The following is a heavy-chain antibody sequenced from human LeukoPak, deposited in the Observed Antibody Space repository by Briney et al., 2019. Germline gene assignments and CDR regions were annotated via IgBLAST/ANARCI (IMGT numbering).Heavy chain of an antibody. CDR1: GFRFSSYW. D-gene: IGHD3-10*01. CDR2: IKQDASEK. Sequence: PGGSLRLSCAASGFRFSSYWMSWVRQAPGKGLEWVANIKQDASEKYYVDSVRGRFTISRDNAKTSLYLQMNSLRAEDTAVYYCASGMSTSHYWGQGTLVTVSS. V-gene: IGHV3-7*01. J-gene: IGHJ4*02. CDR3: ASGMSTSHY.